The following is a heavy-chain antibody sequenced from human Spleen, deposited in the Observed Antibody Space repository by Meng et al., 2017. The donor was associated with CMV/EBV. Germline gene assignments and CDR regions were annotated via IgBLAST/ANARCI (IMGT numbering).Heavy chain of an antibody. D-gene: IGHD4-11*01. CDR2: INWNSDNI. CDR1: GFIFHDYT. J-gene: IGHJ4*02. CDR3: AKDVVGAATTYYFDY. V-gene: IGHV3-9*01. Sequence: SLKISCTASGFIFHDYTMRWVRQVPGKGLEWVSGINWNSDNIFYADSVKGRFTISRDNAKNSLYLQMNSLRAEDTALYYCAKDVVGAATTYYFDYWGQGTLVTVSS.